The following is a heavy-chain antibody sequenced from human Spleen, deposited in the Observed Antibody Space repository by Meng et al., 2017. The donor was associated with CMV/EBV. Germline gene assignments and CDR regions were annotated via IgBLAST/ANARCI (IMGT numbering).Heavy chain of an antibody. CDR3: AGLGGAFDYFDS. V-gene: IGHV1-2*02. D-gene: IGHD2-21*01. CDR1: GYTFSDYY. J-gene: IGHJ4*02. CDR2: ILPNSGAT. Sequence: SCKASGYTFSDYYMHWVRQAPGQGLEWMGWILPNSGATNYAQRFQGRVTMTRDTSITTAYMELSTLRSDDTAVYYCAGLGGAFDYFDSWGQGTLVTVSS.